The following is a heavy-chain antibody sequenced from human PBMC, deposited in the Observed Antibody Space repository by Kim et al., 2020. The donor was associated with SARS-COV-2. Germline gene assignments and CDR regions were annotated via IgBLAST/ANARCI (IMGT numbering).Heavy chain of an antibody. D-gene: IGHD3-22*01. CDR1: GFTFSSYA. CDR3: AKKWGYYDSSGSDAFDI. Sequence: GGSLRLSCAASGFTFSSYAMSWVRQAPGKGLEWVSAISGSGGSTYYADSVKGRFTISRDNSKNTLYLQMNSLRAEDTAVYYCAKKWGYYDSSGSDAFDIWGQGTMVTVSS. J-gene: IGHJ3*02. V-gene: IGHV3-23*01. CDR2: ISGSGGST.